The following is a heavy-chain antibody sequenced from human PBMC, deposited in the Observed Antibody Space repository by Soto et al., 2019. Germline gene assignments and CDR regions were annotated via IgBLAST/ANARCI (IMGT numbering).Heavy chain of an antibody. D-gene: IGHD6-6*01. CDR1: GFTFSSYS. V-gene: IGHV3-21*01. CDR2: ISSSSSYI. Sequence: EVQLVESGGGLVKPGGSLRLSCAASGFTFSSYSMNWVRQAPGKGLEWISSISSSSSYIYYADSVKGRFTISRDNAKNSLYLQMNSLRAEDTAVYYCARGYSSSSPNDYWGQGTLVTVSS. J-gene: IGHJ4*02. CDR3: ARGYSSSSPNDY.